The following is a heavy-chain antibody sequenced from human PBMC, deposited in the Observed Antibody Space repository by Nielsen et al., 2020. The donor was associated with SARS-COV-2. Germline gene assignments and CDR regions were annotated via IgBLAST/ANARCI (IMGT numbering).Heavy chain of an antibody. CDR3: ARVVTCSSTSCYIGYYYYYYMDV. CDR2: INAGNGNT. CDR1: GYTFTSYA. J-gene: IGHJ6*03. D-gene: IGHD2-2*02. Sequence: ASVKVSCKASGYTFTSYAMHWVRQAPGQRLEWMGWINAGNGNTKYSQKFQGRVTITRGTSASTAYMELSSLRSDDTAVYYCARVVTCSSTSCYIGYYYYYYMDVWGKGTTVTVSS. V-gene: IGHV1-3*01.